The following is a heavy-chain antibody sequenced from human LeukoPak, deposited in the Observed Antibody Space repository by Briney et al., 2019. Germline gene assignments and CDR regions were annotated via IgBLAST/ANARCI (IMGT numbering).Heavy chain of an antibody. CDR1: GFTFSTYT. V-gene: IGHV3-21*01. Sequence: KAGGSLRLSCAASGFTFSTYTLNWVRQAPGKGLEWVSSISGSSNYIYYADSVKGRFTISRDNAKNSLYLQMNSLRAEDTALYYCARGDGPMDYWGQGTLVTVSS. CDR2: ISGSSNYI. CDR3: ARGDGPMDY. J-gene: IGHJ4*02. D-gene: IGHD2-2*01.